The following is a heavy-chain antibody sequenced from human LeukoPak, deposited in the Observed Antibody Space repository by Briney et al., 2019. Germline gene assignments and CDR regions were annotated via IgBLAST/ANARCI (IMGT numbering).Heavy chain of an antibody. J-gene: IGHJ5*02. Sequence: PGGSLRLSCAASGFTFSSYSMNWVRQAPGKGLEWVSSISSSSYIYYSDSVKGRFTISRDNAKNSLYLQMDSLRAEDTAVYYCARDSCGSCQNWFDPWGQGTLVTVSS. CDR1: GFTFSSYS. CDR2: ISSSSYI. D-gene: IGHD2-15*01. CDR3: ARDSCGSCQNWFDP. V-gene: IGHV3-21*01.